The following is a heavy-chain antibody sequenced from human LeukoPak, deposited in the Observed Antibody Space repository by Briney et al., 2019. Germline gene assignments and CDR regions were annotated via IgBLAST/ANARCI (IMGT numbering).Heavy chain of an antibody. Sequence: SETLSLTCTVSGYSISSGHYWGWIRQPPGKGLEWIGSIYHGETTYYNPSLRTRLTISLDTSKNQFSLRLSSVTAADTAVYYCASNWSDFDYWGQGILVTVSS. CDR2: IYHGETT. J-gene: IGHJ4*02. V-gene: IGHV4-38-2*02. CDR1: GYSISSGHY. D-gene: IGHD1-1*01. CDR3: ASNWSDFDY.